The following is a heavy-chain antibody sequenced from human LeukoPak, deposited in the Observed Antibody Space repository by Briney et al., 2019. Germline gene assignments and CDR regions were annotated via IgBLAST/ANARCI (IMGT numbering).Heavy chain of an antibody. CDR2: IYYSGST. CDR1: GGSLSSHY. Sequence: SEALSLTCTVSGGSLSSHYWSWIRQPPGKGLKWIGYIYYSGSTSYNPSLKSRVTISVDTSKNQFSLKLSSVTAADTAVYYCARESHSSGYLNAFDIWSQGTMVTVSS. V-gene: IGHV4-59*11. J-gene: IGHJ3*02. CDR3: ARESHSSGYLNAFDI. D-gene: IGHD3-22*01.